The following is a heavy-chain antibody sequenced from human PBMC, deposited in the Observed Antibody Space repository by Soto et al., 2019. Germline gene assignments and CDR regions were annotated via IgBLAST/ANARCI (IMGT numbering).Heavy chain of an antibody. D-gene: IGHD3-10*01. CDR1: GGSISSGGYY. CDR3: ALLWFGAYYFDY. CDR2: IYYSGST. V-gene: IGHV4-31*03. Sequence: QVQLQESGPGLVKPSQTLFLTCTVSGGSISSGGYYWSWIRQHPGKGLEWLGYIYYSGSTFYNPSLKSRVTISVDTAKNQFSLKRCSVTAADTAVYYCALLWFGAYYFDYWGQGTLVTVAA. J-gene: IGHJ4*02.